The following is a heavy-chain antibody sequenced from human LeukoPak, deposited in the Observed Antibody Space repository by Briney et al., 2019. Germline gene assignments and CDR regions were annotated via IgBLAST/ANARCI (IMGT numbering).Heavy chain of an antibody. CDR1: GFTFSSYA. Sequence: PGGSLRLSCAASGFTFSSYAMSWVRQAPGKGLEWVSAISGSGGSTYYADSVKGRFTISRDNSKNTLYLQMNSLRAEDTAVYYCARTNYDFWSGSEDWFDPWGQGTLVTVSS. J-gene: IGHJ5*02. CDR2: ISGSGGST. CDR3: ARTNYDFWSGSEDWFDP. V-gene: IGHV3-23*01. D-gene: IGHD3-3*01.